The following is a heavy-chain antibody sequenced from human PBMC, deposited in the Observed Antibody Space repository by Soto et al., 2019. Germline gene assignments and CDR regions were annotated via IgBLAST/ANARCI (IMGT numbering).Heavy chain of an antibody. CDR1: GYSISSGYY. CDR2: IYHSGST. D-gene: IGHD1-1*01. CDR3: ARGILGGTTPYYFDY. J-gene: IGHJ4*02. V-gene: IGHV4-38-2*01. Sequence: SETLSLTCAVSGYSISSGYYWGWIRQPPGKGLEWSGSIYHSGSTYYNPSLKSRVTILVDTSKNQFSLKLSSVTAADTAVYYCARGILGGTTPYYFDYWGQGTLVTVSS.